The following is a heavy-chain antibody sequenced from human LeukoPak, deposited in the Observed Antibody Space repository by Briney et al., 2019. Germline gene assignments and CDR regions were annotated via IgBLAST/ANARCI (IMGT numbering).Heavy chain of an antibody. J-gene: IGHJ4*02. V-gene: IGHV3-11*06. D-gene: IGHD6-19*01. CDR1: GFSFSDYY. Sequence: GGSLRLSCAASGFSFSDYYMSWIRQAPGKGLEWVSYISSSSTYTKYADSVKGRFTISRDNAKNSLNLRMTSLRAEDTAVYYCARHKFSSAEYDYWGQGTLVTVSS. CDR3: ARHKFSSAEYDY. CDR2: ISSSSTYT.